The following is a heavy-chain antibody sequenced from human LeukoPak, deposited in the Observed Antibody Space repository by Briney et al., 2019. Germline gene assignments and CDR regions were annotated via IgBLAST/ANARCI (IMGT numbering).Heavy chain of an antibody. CDR2: VYYSGTT. CDR1: GGSISSYY. J-gene: IGHJ4*02. V-gene: IGHV4-59*01. Sequence: SETLSLTCTVSGGSISSYYWSWIRQPPGKGLEWIGYVYYSGTTDYNPSLKSRVTISVDTSNNQFSLRVSSVTAADMAVYYCARSSGAYRSFDYWGQGTLVPVSS. CDR3: ARSSGAYRSFDY. D-gene: IGHD1-26*01.